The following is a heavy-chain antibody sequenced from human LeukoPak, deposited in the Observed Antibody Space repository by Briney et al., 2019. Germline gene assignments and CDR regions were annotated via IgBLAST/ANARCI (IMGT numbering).Heavy chain of an antibody. D-gene: IGHD6-19*01. CDR2: ISSGSSYI. J-gene: IGHJ4*02. V-gene: IGHV3-21*01. CDR3: ARDVSYSSDFNY. CDR1: GFTFSSYA. Sequence: PGGSLRLSCAASGFTFSSYAMSWVRQAPGKGLEWVSSISSGSSYIFYADSMKGRFTISRDNAKNSLYLQMNSLRAEDTAVYYCARDVSYSSDFNYWGQGTLVTVSS.